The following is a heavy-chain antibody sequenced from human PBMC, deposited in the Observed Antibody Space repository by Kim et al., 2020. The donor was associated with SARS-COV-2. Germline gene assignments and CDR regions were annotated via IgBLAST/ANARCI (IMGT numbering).Heavy chain of an antibody. D-gene: IGHD3-10*01. CDR3: AKEGYYGSGSFPDY. V-gene: IGHV3-30*02. Sequence: ADSVKGRFTISRDNSKNTVYLQMNRLRAEDTAVYHCAKEGYYGSGSFPDYWGQGTLVTVSS. J-gene: IGHJ4*02.